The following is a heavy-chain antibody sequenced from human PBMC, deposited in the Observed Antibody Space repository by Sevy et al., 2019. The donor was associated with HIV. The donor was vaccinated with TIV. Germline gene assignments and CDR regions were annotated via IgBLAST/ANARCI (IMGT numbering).Heavy chain of an antibody. J-gene: IGHJ4*02. Sequence: GGSLRLSCAASGFTFSNYGMHWVRQAPGKGLGWVAVIWFDGGNKYYADSVKGRFTISRDNSNNTVYLQMNSLRAEDTAVYYCARDREEEQLDYWGQGTLVTVSS. V-gene: IGHV3-33*01. CDR1: GFTFSNYG. D-gene: IGHD6-13*01. CDR3: ARDREEEQLDY. CDR2: IWFDGGNK.